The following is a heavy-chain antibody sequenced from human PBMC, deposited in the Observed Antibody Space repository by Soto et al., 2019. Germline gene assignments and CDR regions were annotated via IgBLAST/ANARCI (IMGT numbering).Heavy chain of an antibody. J-gene: IGHJ4*02. D-gene: IGHD3-16*02. Sequence: RRCMRLSRAVYGYSLGSNAMRYVRPAPEKGMEWVSAIIADGLGTFYADSMKGRFSISRDTSKNTLFLLMNSLRAEDMAFYCCGPRRDSFLDWAPGTLLTVST. CDR3: GPRRDSFLD. CDR1: GYSLGSNA. V-gene: IGHV3-23*01. CDR2: IIADGLGT.